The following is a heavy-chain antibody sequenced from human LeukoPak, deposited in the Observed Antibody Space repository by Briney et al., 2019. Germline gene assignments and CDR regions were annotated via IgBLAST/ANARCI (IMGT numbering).Heavy chain of an antibody. J-gene: IGHJ4*02. V-gene: IGHV4-39*07. D-gene: IGHD3-22*01. CDR3: ARVFTRSDSSGYLDY. CDR2: IYYSGNT. Sequence: SETLSLTCTVSGGSISSSSYYWGWIRQPPGKGLEWIGSIYYSGNTNYNPSLKSRVTISVDTSKNQFSLKLSSVTAADTAVYYCARVFTRSDSSGYLDYWGQGTLVTVSS. CDR1: GGSISSSSYY.